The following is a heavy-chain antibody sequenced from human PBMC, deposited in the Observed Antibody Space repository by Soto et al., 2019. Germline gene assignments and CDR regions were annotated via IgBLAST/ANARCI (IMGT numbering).Heavy chain of an antibody. Sequence: GASVKVSCKASGYTFTSYDINWVRQATGQGLEWMGWMNPNSGNTGYAQKFQGRVTMTRNTSISTAYMELSSLRSEDTAVYYCARGPYYDILTGYYKAPIYYYYGMDVWGQGTTVAVSS. CDR1: GYTFTSYD. V-gene: IGHV1-8*01. CDR3: ARGPYYDILTGYYKAPIYYYYGMDV. D-gene: IGHD3-9*01. J-gene: IGHJ6*02. CDR2: MNPNSGNT.